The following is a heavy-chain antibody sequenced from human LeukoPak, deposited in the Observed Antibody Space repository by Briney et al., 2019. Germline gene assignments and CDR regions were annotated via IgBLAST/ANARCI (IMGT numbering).Heavy chain of an antibody. CDR2: IKSKTDGGTT. J-gene: IGHJ4*02. Sequence: SGGSLRLSCAASGFTFSNAWMSWVRQAPGKGLEWVGRIKSKTDGGTTDYAAPVKGRFTISRDDSKNTLYLQMNSLKTEDTAVYYCTTLPDLTIFGVGQYYFDYWGQGTLVTVSS. CDR3: TTLPDLTIFGVGQYYFDY. CDR1: GFTFSNAW. D-gene: IGHD3-3*01. V-gene: IGHV3-15*01.